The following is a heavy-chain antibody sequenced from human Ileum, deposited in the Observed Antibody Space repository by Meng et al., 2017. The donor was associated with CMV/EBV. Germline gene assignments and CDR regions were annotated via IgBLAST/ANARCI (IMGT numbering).Heavy chain of an antibody. CDR2: IWYDGSIK. CDR1: SRYG. CDR3: AKGPAGYCSRTSCYMDYLDY. D-gene: IGHD2-2*02. Sequence: SRYGFHWVSQAPGKGLEWVALIWYDGSIKYYAEAVKGRLTISRDNSKNTLYLQMDSLRAEDSAVYFCAKGPAGYCSRTSCYMDYLDYWGQGTLVTVSS. V-gene: IGHV3-33*06. J-gene: IGHJ4*02.